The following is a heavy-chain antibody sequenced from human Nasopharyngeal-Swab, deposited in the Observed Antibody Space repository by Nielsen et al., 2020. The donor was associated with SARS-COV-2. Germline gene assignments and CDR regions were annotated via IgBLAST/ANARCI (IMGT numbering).Heavy chain of an antibody. Sequence: VRQAPGKGLEWIGEIYHSGTTNYNPSLKSRVTVSVDKSKNHFSLNLSSVTAADTAVYYCARGLVDVNMMLVVIGFSYWLDSWGQGTLVTVSS. D-gene: IGHD3-22*01. J-gene: IGHJ5*01. CDR3: ARGLVDVNMMLVVIGFSYWLDS. CDR2: IYHSGTT. V-gene: IGHV4-4*02.